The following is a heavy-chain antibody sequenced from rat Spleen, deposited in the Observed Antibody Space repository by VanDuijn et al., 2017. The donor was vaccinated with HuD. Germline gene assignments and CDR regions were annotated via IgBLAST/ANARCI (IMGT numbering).Heavy chain of an antibody. D-gene: IGHD1-12*02. CDR1: GFTFSNYG. V-gene: IGHV5-29*01. J-gene: IGHJ4*01. Sequence: EVQLVESGGGLVQPGRSLKLSCAASGFTFSNYGMAWVRQAPTKGLEWVATISYDGSSTYYRDSVKGRFTISRDNAKSTLYLQMDSLRSEDTATYYCASLYYDGSYHYGVMDAWGQGASVTVSS. CDR3: ASLYYDGSYHYGVMDA. CDR2: ISYDGSST.